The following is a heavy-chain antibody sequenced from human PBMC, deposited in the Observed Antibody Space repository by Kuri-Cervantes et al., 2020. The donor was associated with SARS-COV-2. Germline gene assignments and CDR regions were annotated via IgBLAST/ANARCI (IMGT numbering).Heavy chain of an antibody. CDR1: GGSISSGSYY. Sequence: LRLSCTVSGGSISSGSYYWSWIRQPAGKGLEWIGRIYTSGSTNYNPSLKSRATISVDTSKNQFSLKLSSVTAADTAVYYCARRGGYYDFWSGSGIDYWGQGTLVTVSS. CDR3: ARRGGYYDFWSGSGIDY. D-gene: IGHD3-3*01. J-gene: IGHJ4*02. V-gene: IGHV4-61*02. CDR2: IYTSGST.